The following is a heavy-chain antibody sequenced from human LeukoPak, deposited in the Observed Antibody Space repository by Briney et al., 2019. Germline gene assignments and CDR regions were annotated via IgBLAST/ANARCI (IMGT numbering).Heavy chain of an antibody. Sequence: APVKVSCKASGYTFTDNYIHWVRQAPGQGLEWMGWLNPHSGGTNSAQKFQGRVTTTRDTSISTAYMEVNRLRSDDTAVYYCARELLQENFDYWGQGTLVTVSS. D-gene: IGHD1-26*01. CDR1: GYTFTDNY. CDR2: LNPHSGGT. J-gene: IGHJ4*02. V-gene: IGHV1-2*02. CDR3: ARELLQENFDY.